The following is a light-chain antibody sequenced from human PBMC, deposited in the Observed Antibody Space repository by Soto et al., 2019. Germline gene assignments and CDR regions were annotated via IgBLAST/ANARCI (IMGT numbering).Light chain of an antibody. V-gene: IGKV1-5*01. J-gene: IGKJ1*01. CDR3: QQYKTHSKT. CDR2: DAS. CDR1: QSITTW. Sequence: DIQMTQSPSTLSASVGDRVTITCRASQSITTWLAWYQQKPGKAPKILISDASSLESGVPSRFSGSGSGTEFTLTISSLQPDDFATYYCQQYKTHSKTFGQGTKVEIK.